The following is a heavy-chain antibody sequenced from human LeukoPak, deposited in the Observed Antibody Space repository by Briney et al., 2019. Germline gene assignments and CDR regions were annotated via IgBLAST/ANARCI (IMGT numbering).Heavy chain of an antibody. D-gene: IGHD5-12*01. CDR2: IYYSGST. Sequence: SETLSLTCTVSGGSISSYYWSWIRQPPGEGLEWIEYIYYSGSTNYNPSLKSRVTISVDTSKNQFSLKLSSVTAADTAVYYCARDGYDSSWFDPWGQGTLVTVSS. CDR3: ARDGYDSSWFDP. J-gene: IGHJ5*02. CDR1: GGSISSYY. V-gene: IGHV4-59*01.